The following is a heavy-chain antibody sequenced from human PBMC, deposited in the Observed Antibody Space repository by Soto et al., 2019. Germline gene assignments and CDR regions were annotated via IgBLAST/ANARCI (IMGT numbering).Heavy chain of an antibody. CDR3: VRDGSKTLRDCFDP. Sequence: SETLSLTCSVSGGFMIKFYWSWIRRTAGKGLEWMGRVYATGTSDYNPSLRSRIAMSVDISKKTFSLRLRSVTAADTGVYYCVRDGSKTLRDCFDPWGQGILVTVSS. CDR2: VYATGTS. J-gene: IGHJ5*02. D-gene: IGHD4-17*01. CDR1: GGFMIKFY. V-gene: IGHV4-4*07.